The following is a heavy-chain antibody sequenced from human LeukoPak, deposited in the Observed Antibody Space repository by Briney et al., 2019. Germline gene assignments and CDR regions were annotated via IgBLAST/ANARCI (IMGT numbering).Heavy chain of an antibody. CDR1: GFTFSSYD. CDR2: IGTAGDT. CDR3: ARDTPLRGSGSLYGMDV. V-gene: IGHV3-13*01. Sequence: GGSLRLSCAASGFTFSSYDMHWVRHATGKGLEWVSAIGTAGDTYYPGSVKGRFTISRENAKNSLYLQMNSLRAGDTAVYCCARDTPLRGSGSLYGMDVWGQGTTVTVSS. J-gene: IGHJ6*02. D-gene: IGHD6-19*01.